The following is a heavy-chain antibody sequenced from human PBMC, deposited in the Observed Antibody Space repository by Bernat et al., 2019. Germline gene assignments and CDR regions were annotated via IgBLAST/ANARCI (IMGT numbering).Heavy chain of an antibody. CDR3: ARGPPEFDY. J-gene: IGHJ4*02. CDR1: GGSITGDY. Sequence: QVQLQESGPGLVKPSETLSLTCSVSGGSITGDYWSWIRQPPGKGLEWMGYIYYSGSTKYNPSLESRVIMSVDTSKNQVSLKLNYVTAADTAVYYCARGPPEFDYWGQGTLVTVS. CDR2: IYYSGST. V-gene: IGHV4-59*01.